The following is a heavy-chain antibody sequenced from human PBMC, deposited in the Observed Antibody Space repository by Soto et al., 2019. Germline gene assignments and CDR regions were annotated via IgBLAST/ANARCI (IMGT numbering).Heavy chain of an antibody. CDR2: ISSTSNYI. CDR1: GFTFTSYS. J-gene: IGHJ3*02. Sequence: VQLVQSGGGLVKPGGSLRLSCEASGFTFTSYSMDWVRQAPGKGLEWVSSISSTSNYIYHVDSVKGRFTISRDNAKKSLYLQMNSLRAEDTAVYYCAKENSDRAFDIWGQGTMVTVSS. V-gene: IGHV3-21*01. CDR3: AKENSDRAFDI. D-gene: IGHD2-15*01.